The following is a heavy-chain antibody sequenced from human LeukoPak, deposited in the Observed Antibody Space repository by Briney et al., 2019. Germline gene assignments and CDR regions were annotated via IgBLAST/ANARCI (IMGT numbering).Heavy chain of an antibody. CDR2: INPNSGGT. J-gene: IGHJ4*02. CDR1: GYTFTGYY. V-gene: IGHV1-2*02. CDR3: ARGSDDFWSGYSPSY. Sequence: TSVKVSCKASGYTFTGYYMHWVRQAPGQGLEWMGWINPNSGGTNYAQKFQGRVTMTRDTSISTAYMELSRLRSDDTAVYYCARGSDDFWSGYSPSYWGQGTLVTVSS. D-gene: IGHD3-3*01.